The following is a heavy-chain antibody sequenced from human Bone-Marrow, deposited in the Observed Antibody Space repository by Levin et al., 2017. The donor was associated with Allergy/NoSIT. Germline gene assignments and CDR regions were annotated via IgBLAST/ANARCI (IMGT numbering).Heavy chain of an antibody. Sequence: GGSLRLSCAASGFSFSTYGMHWVRQGPGKGLEWVAVIWYDGSQKYYEDSVKGRFTISRDNSENTLYLQMNSLRAEDTAAYYCARAMGSGSYGPGLDVWGQGTTVTVSS. CDR1: GFSFSTYG. D-gene: IGHD3-10*01. V-gene: IGHV3-33*01. J-gene: IGHJ6*02. CDR3: ARAMGSGSYGPGLDV. CDR2: IWYDGSQK.